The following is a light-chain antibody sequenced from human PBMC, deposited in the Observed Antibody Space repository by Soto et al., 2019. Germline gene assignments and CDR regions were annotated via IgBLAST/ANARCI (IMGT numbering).Light chain of an antibody. Sequence: QSVLTQPASMSGSPGQSITISCTGTSSDVGGYDYVSWYQQHPGKAPKVMIYDVNTRPSGVSNRFSGSKSANTASLTISGLQAEDEADYYCTSYTRSSTFYVFGTGTKVTVL. CDR2: DVN. J-gene: IGLJ1*01. CDR1: SSDVGGYDY. CDR3: TSYTRSSTFYV. V-gene: IGLV2-14*03.